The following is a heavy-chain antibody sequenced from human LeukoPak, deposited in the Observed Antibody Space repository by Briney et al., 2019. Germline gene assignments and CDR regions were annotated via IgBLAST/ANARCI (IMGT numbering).Heavy chain of an antibody. CDR1: GFTFSSYG. D-gene: IGHD2-2*02. V-gene: IGHV3-30*02. CDR3: AKDYCSSTSCYNNYFDY. J-gene: IGHJ4*02. CDR2: IRYDGSNK. Sequence: SGGSLRLSCAASGFTFSSYGMHWVRQAPGKGLEWVAFIRYDGSNKYYADSVKGRFTISRDNSKNTLYQQMNSLRAEDTAVYYCAKDYCSSTSCYNNYFDYWGQGTLVTVSS.